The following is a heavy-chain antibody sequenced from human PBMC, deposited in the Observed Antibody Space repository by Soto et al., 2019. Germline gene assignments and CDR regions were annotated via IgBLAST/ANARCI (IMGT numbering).Heavy chain of an antibody. D-gene: IGHD5-12*01. CDR2: IYPGDSDT. CDR3: ARHPGYNEYYYYGMDV. CDR1: GYSFTSYW. Sequence: EVQLVQSGAEVKKPGESLKISCKGSGYSFTSYWIGWVRQMPGKGLEWMGIIYPGDSDTRYSPSFQGQVTISADKSISTAYRQWSSLKAPDTAMYYCARHPGYNEYYYYGMDVWGQGTTVTVSS. J-gene: IGHJ6*02. V-gene: IGHV5-51*01.